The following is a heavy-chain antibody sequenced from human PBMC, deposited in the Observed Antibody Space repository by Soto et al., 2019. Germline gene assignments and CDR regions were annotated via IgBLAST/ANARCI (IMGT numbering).Heavy chain of an antibody. CDR1: GYTFTGYY. Sequence: GAAVKFSCKASGYTFTGYYMHWVRQAPGQGLEWMGWISAYNGNTNYAQKLQGRVTMTTDTSTSTAYMELRSLRSDDTAVYHCARDRAYYDFWSGYYYYGMDVWGQGTTVTVSS. CDR2: ISAYNGNT. CDR3: ARDRAYYDFWSGYYYYGMDV. V-gene: IGHV1-18*04. J-gene: IGHJ6*02. D-gene: IGHD3-3*01.